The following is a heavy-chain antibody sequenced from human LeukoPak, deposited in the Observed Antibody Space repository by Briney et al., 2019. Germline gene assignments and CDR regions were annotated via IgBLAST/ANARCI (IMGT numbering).Heavy chain of an antibody. CDR2: ISEGGGNI. Sequence: GGSLRLSCEASGFIFSSYTMNWIRQAPGKGLEWVASISEGGGNIYYAQSVKGRFTISRDNAKKSLYLQMNSLRAEDTAVYYCAKGGCSGGSCYSVLSPFDYWGQGTLVTVSS. V-gene: IGHV3-21*04. CDR1: GFIFSSYT. D-gene: IGHD2-15*01. CDR3: AKGGCSGGSCYSVLSPFDY. J-gene: IGHJ4*02.